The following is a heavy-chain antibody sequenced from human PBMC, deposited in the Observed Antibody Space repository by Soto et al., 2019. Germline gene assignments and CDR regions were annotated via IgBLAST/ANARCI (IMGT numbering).Heavy chain of an antibody. D-gene: IGHD2-2*03. CDR1: GYTFTSYG. J-gene: IGHJ5*02. Sequence: QVQLVQSGAEVKKPGASVKVSCKASGYTFTSYGISWVRQAPGQGLEWMGWISAYNGNTNYAQKLQGRVTMTTDTATSPAYRELRSLRSDDTAVYYCARDGVGYCISPSCLNWFDPWGQGTLVTVSS. V-gene: IGHV1-18*01. CDR2: ISAYNGNT. CDR3: ARDGVGYCISPSCLNWFDP.